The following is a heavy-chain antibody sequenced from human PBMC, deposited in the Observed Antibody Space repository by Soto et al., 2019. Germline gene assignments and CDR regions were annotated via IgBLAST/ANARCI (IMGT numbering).Heavy chain of an antibody. J-gene: IGHJ5*02. CDR1: GGTFSDYA. D-gene: IGHD2-15*01. CDR3: ARGIAAVVSGTPLPFRFWFDP. V-gene: IGHV1-69*12. Sequence: QFQLVQSGAEAKKPGSSVKVSCKASGGTFSDYAISWVRQAPGQGLEWMGGIIPMFGIANYAQEFQGRLTITADESTNTAYMELSGLRSEDAAVYYCARGIAAVVSGTPLPFRFWFDPWGQGTLVTVSS. CDR2: IIPMFGIA.